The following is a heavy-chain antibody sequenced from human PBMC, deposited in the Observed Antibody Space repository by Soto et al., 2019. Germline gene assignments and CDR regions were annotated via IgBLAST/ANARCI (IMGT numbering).Heavy chain of an antibody. CDR2: IKQDGSEK. J-gene: IGHJ4*02. Sequence: GGSLRLSCAASGFTFSSYLMSWVRQSPGKGLEWVANIKQDGSEKYYVDSVKGRFTISRDNAKNSLYLQMNSLRAEDTAVYYCARGLGYCSGGSCSDYWGQGTLVTVSS. D-gene: IGHD2-15*01. V-gene: IGHV3-7*03. CDR1: GFTFSSYL. CDR3: ARGLGYCSGGSCSDY.